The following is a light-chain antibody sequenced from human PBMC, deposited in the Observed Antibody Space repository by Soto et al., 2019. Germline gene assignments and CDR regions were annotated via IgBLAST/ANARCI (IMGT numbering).Light chain of an antibody. CDR1: QGISSY. Sequence: DIQLTQSPSFLSASVGDRVTITCRASQGISSYLAWYQQKPGKAPKLLIYAASTLQSGVPSRFSGSGSGTEFTLTISSLQPEDFATYYCQQLNIYPRFPFGPGTKVDIK. CDR3: QQLNIYPRFP. J-gene: IGKJ3*01. V-gene: IGKV1-9*01. CDR2: AAS.